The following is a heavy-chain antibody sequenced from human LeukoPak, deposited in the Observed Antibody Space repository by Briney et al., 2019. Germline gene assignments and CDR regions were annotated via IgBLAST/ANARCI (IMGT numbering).Heavy chain of an antibody. V-gene: IGHV3-48*01. CDR1: GFTFSAYN. D-gene: IGHD5-24*01. J-gene: IGHJ5*02. CDR3: VRDRALGVRDGFILA. CDR2: ISGSSSAI. Sequence: GGSLRLSCAASGFTFSAYNMIWVRQAPGKGLEWLSYISGSSSAIYYADSVQGRFTISRDNAKNSLSLQMSSLRVEDTAVYYCVRDRALGVRDGFILAWGQGTLVTVSS.